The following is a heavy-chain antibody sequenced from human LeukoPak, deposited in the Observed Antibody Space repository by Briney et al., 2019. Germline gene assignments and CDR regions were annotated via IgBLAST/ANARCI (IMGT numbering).Heavy chain of an antibody. CDR2: ISYDGSNK. D-gene: IGHD3-22*01. V-gene: IGHV3-30-3*01. J-gene: IGHJ4*02. CDR1: GFTFSSYA. CDR3: ARGVPTYYYDSSGYIGHPFDY. Sequence: PGGSLRLSCAASGFTFSSYAMHWVRQAPGKGLEWVAVISYDGSNKYYADSVKGRFTISRDNSKNTLCLQMNSLRAEDTAVYYCARGVPTYYYDSSGYIGHPFDYWGQGTLVTVSS.